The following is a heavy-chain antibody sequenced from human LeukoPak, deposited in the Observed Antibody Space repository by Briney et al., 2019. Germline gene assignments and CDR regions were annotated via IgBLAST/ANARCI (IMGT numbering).Heavy chain of an antibody. CDR1: GYTFTSYG. CDR3: ARGNYGDYVDY. CDR2: ISAYNGNT. V-gene: IGHV1-18*01. Sequence: ASVKVSCKASGYTFTSYGISWVRHPPEQVLEWMGWISAYNGNTNYAQKLQGRVTMTTDTSTSTAYMELRSVRSDDTAVYYCARGNYGDYVDYWGQGALVTVSS. J-gene: IGHJ4*02. D-gene: IGHD4-17*01.